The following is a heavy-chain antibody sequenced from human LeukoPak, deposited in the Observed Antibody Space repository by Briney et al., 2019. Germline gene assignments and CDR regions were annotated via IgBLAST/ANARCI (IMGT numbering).Heavy chain of an antibody. Sequence: SETLSLTCTVSGGSISSYYGSWIRQPPGKGLEWIGYIYYSGSTNYNPSLKSRVTISVDTSKNQFSLKLGSVTAADTAVYYCARVRGSAEFHYMDVWGKGTTVTVSS. D-gene: IGHD2-15*01. CDR2: IYYSGST. J-gene: IGHJ6*03. CDR1: GGSISSYY. V-gene: IGHV4-59*01. CDR3: ARVRGSAEFHYMDV.